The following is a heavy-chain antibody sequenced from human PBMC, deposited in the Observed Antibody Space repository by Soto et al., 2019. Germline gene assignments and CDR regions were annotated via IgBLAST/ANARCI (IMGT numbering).Heavy chain of an antibody. CDR3: VRDPQRNDY. V-gene: IGHV1-18*04. D-gene: IGHD2-2*01. J-gene: IGHJ4*02. CDR1: GYDFSSYG. CDR2: ISASNGNR. Sequence: QVQLVQSGAEVKKPGASVKVSCKASGYDFSSYGISWVRQAPGQGLEWMGWISASNGNRDYAQQFQGRVTMTSDTSSTTAYIELRSLRSDDTAVYYCVRDPQRNDYWGQGTLVNVSS.